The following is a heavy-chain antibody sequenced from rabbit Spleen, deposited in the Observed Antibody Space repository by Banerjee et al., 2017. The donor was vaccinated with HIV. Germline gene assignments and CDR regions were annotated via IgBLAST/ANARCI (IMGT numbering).Heavy chain of an antibody. CDR1: GFSFSNKVV. J-gene: IGHJ4*01. CDR2: IASGSSGDT. CDR3: VRDQARMLDL. D-gene: IGHD6-1*01. Sequence: QEQVLESGGGLVKPEGSLKLSCTASGFSFSNKVVMCWVRQAPGKGLEWIACIASGSSGDTYYASWAKGRFTISRDIDQNALYLQLSSLTAADTATYFCVRDQARMLDLWGPGTLVTVS. V-gene: IGHV1S45*01.